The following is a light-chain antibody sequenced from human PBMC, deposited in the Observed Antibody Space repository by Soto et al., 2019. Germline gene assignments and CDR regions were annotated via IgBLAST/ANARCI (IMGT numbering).Light chain of an antibody. J-gene: IGKJ1*01. CDR3: QQYNDWPRT. Sequence: EIVMTQSQATLSVSPGERATLSCRASQSVGTYLAWYQQKPGQAPRLLIYGASTRADGISPRFSGGGSGTEFTLTISSLQSVDFAVYYCQQYNDWPRTFGQGTKVGIK. CDR2: GAS. V-gene: IGKV3-15*01. CDR1: QSVGTY.